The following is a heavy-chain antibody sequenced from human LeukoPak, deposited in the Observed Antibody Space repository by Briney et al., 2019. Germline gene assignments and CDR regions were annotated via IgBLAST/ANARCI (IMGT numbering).Heavy chain of an antibody. J-gene: IGHJ3*02. CDR2: IRSKANGYTT. CDR3: TVLGGRGAFEN. CDR1: GFTFSSYW. Sequence: GGSLRPSCAASGFTFSSYWMSWVRQASGKGLEWVGRIRSKANGYTTAYAASVKGRFIISRDDSKNTAYLQMNGLKTEDTAVYYCTVLGGRGAFENWGQGTMVAVSS. V-gene: IGHV3-73*01. D-gene: IGHD3-10*01.